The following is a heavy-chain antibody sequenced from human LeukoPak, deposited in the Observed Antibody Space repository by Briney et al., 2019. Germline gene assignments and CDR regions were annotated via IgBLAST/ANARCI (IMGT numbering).Heavy chain of an antibody. CDR1: GFIFSNYG. J-gene: IGHJ4*02. CDR3: ARAYSSSSEANFDY. CDR2: IWYDGSRI. D-gene: IGHD6-6*01. Sequence: GGSLRLSCAASGFIFSNYGMHWVRQAPGKGLDWVAVIWYDGSRIYYADSVKGRFTISRDNSKNTLYLQMNSLRAEDTAVYYCARAYSSSSEANFDYWGQETLVTVSS. V-gene: IGHV3-33*01.